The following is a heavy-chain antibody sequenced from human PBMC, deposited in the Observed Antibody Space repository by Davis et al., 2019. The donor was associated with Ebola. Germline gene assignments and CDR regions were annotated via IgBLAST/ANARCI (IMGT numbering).Heavy chain of an antibody. CDR1: GFTFSSCA. Sequence: PGGSLRLSCAASGFTFSSCAMNWVRQAPGKGLEWVSGLGSSGRDPHYADSVRGRFTISRDDSKNTVYLQINSLRAEDTAVYYCAKDRHFDILTGYWGFDYWGQGTLVTVSS. V-gene: IGHV3-23*01. CDR3: AKDRHFDILTGYWGFDY. J-gene: IGHJ4*02. D-gene: IGHD3-9*01. CDR2: LGSSGRDP.